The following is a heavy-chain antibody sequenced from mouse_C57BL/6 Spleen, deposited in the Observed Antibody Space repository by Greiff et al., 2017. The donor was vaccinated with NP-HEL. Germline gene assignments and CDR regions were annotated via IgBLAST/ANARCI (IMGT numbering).Heavy chain of an antibody. CDR3: TRGATVDYFDY. V-gene: IGHV5-9-1*02. J-gene: IGHJ2*01. CDR1: GFTFSSYA. CDR2: ISSGGDYI. Sequence: EVQRVESGEGLVKPGGSLKLSCAASGFTFSSYAMSWVRQTPEKRLEWVAYISSGGDYIYYADTVKGRFTISRDNARNTLYLQMCSLKSEDTAMYYCTRGATVDYFDYWGQGTTLTVSS. D-gene: IGHD1-1*01.